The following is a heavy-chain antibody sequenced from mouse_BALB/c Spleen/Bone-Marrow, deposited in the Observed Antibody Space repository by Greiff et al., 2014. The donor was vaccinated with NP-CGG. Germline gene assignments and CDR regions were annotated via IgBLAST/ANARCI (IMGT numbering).Heavy chain of an antibody. CDR1: GYSITSGYS. CDR3: ARSTMITTVDY. J-gene: IGHJ2*01. Sequence: EVQLQQSGPDLVKPSQSLSLTCAVTGYSITSGYSWHWIRQFPGNKLEWMGYIHYSGSTNYNPSLKSRISITRDTSKNQFFLQLNSVTTEDTATYYRARSTMITTVDYWGQGTTLTVSS. CDR2: IHYSGST. V-gene: IGHV3-1*02. D-gene: IGHD2-4*01.